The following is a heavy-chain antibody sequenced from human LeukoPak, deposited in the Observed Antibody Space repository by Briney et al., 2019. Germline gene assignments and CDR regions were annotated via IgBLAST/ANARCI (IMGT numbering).Heavy chain of an antibody. V-gene: IGHV3-74*01. J-gene: IGHJ4*02. Sequence: GGSLRLSCAASGFTFSSYWMNWVRQARAKGLVWVSLINSDGSTTRDADSVKGRFTISRDNAKNTLYLQMNSLRAEDTAVYYCARDLTGSIDYWGQGTLVTVSS. CDR3: ARDLTGSIDY. CDR1: GFTFSSYW. CDR2: INSDGSTT. D-gene: IGHD3-9*01.